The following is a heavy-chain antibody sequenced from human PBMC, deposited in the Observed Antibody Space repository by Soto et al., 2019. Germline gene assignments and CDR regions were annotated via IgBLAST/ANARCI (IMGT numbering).Heavy chain of an antibody. V-gene: IGHV3-23*01. Sequence: EVQRLESGGGLVQPGGSLRLSCAASGFTFSSYAMSWVRQAPGKGLEWVSAISGSGGSTYYADSVKGRFTISRDNSKNTLYLQMNSLRAEDTAVYYCAKAPTNYGSGSYYYYWGQGTLVTVSS. CDR1: GFTFSSYA. J-gene: IGHJ4*02. D-gene: IGHD3-10*01. CDR3: AKAPTNYGSGSYYYY. CDR2: ISGSGGST.